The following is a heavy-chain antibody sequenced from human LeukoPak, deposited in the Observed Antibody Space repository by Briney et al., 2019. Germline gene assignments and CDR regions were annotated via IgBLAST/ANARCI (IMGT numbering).Heavy chain of an antibody. J-gene: IGHJ4*02. CDR3: ARAVKGSSWFFDY. Sequence: SETLSLTCAVYGGSFSGYYWSWIRQPPGKGLEWIGEINHSGSTNYSPPLKSRVTISVDTSKNQFSLKLSSVTAADTAVYYCARAVKGSSWFFDYWGQGTLVTVSS. D-gene: IGHD6-13*01. CDR2: INHSGST. V-gene: IGHV4-34*01. CDR1: GGSFSGYY.